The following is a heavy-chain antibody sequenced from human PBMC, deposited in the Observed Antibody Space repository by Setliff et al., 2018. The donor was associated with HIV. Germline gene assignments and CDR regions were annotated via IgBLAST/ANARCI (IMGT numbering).Heavy chain of an antibody. Sequence: KPSETLSLTCTVSGGSISTDYWTWVRQSAGKGLEWIGRIQTSEGTKYNPSLNSRVTVSIDTPKNQFSLDLTSVTAADTAVYYCARGGYGSGNAYYFADWGQGTLVTV. J-gene: IGHJ4*02. CDR1: GGSISTDY. V-gene: IGHV4-4*07. D-gene: IGHD3-10*01. CDR3: ARGGYGSGNAYYFAD. CDR2: IQTSEGT.